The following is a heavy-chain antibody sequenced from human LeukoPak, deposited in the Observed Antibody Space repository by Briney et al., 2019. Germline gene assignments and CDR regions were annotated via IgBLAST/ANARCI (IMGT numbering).Heavy chain of an antibody. J-gene: IGHJ4*02. Sequence: PSETLSLTCTVSGGSISSSSYYWGWIRQPPGKGVEWIGSIYYSGSTYYNPSLKSRVTISVDTSKNQFSLKLSSVTAADTAVYYCARQAIAAAGDYFDYWGQGTLVTVSS. D-gene: IGHD6-13*01. CDR3: ARQAIAAAGDYFDY. CDR2: IYYSGST. V-gene: IGHV4-39*01. CDR1: GGSISSSSYY.